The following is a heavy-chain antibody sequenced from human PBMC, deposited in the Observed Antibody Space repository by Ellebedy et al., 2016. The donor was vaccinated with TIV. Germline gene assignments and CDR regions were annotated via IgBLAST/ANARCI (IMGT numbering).Heavy chain of an antibody. D-gene: IGHD3-10*01. CDR3: ARGGSSGSSDY. CDR2: ISSDGINK. CDR1: GFTFRSHG. Sequence: GGSLRLXCVASGFTFRSHGIYWVRQAAGKGLEGVAVISSDGINKYYADSVKGRFTISRDNSKNTLYLQMNSLRTDDMAVYYCARGGSSGSSDYWGQGTLVTVSS. J-gene: IGHJ4*02. V-gene: IGHV3-30*03.